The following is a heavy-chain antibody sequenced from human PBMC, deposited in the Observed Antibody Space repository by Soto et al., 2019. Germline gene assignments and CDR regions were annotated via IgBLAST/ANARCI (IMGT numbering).Heavy chain of an antibody. J-gene: IGHJ4*02. V-gene: IGHV3-30-3*01. CDR2: TSSDGSDK. Sequence: GSLRLSCAASGFTLSSYVMHWVRQAPGKGLAWVAVTSSDGSDKDYADSVKGRFTISRDNSKNTLYLQINSLRAEDTAVYYCARGKGRIQLWLSLDYWGQGTLVTVSS. CDR1: GFTLSSYV. CDR3: ARGKGRIQLWLSLDY. D-gene: IGHD5-18*01.